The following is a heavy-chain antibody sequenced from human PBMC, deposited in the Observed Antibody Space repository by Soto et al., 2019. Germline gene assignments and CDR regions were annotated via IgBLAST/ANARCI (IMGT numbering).Heavy chain of an antibody. V-gene: IGHV3-33*01. J-gene: IGHJ4*02. D-gene: IGHD1-26*01. Sequence: QVQLVESGGGVVQPGRSLRLSCAASGFTFSTYDMHWVRQAPGKGLEWVALIGYDGTNKYYGDSVKGRFTISRDNSNNTLYLQKNSLRAEDTAVYYCARLRSGTYDFDYWGPGTLVTVSS. CDR1: GFTFSTYD. CDR2: IGYDGTNK. CDR3: ARLRSGTYDFDY.